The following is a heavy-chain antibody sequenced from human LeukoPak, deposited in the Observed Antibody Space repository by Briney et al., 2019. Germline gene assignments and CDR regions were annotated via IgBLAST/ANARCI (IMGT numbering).Heavy chain of an antibody. D-gene: IGHD3-3*01. J-gene: IGHJ6*02. CDR2: IRGSGDST. V-gene: IGHV3-23*01. Sequence: GGSLRLSYAASGFTFSTYAMSWVRQAPGKGLEWVSGIRGSGDSTYYADSVKGRFTISRDNSKNTLYLQMNSLRAEDTAVYYCAKDLGLTIFGVGNYYYYYGMDVWGQGTTVTVSS. CDR1: GFTFSTYA. CDR3: AKDLGLTIFGVGNYYYYYGMDV.